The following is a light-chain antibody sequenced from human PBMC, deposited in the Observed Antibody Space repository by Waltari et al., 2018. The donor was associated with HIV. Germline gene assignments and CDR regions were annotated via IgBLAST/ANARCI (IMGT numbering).Light chain of an antibody. J-gene: IGKJ3*01. CDR1: RSVNSN. Sequence: EIVMTQSPATLSVSPGEGATLSCRASRSVNSNLAWYLQRPGQPPSLLIYGASTRATEIPARFRGSGSGTDFNLTITSLQSEDFAVYYCQQYNSTPFTFGPGTKVDIQ. CDR2: GAS. CDR3: QQYNSTPFT. V-gene: IGKV3-15*01.